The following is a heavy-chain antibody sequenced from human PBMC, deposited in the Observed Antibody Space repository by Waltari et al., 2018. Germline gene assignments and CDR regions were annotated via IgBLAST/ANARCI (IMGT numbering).Heavy chain of an antibody. D-gene: IGHD3-16*01. CDR1: GFNFNTYE. V-gene: IGHV3-48*03. CDR2: ISSSGTSI. CDR3: AGGEPWPKHYYFYHLDV. J-gene: IGHJ6*02. Sequence: DVQLAESGGGLVQAGGSLGLSCSAPGFNFNTYELNSVRQAPGKGLEWVSFISSSGTSIYYADSVRGRFTISRDNGKNSLYLQMNSLRPEDTAVYYCAGGEPWPKHYYFYHLDVWGQGTTVTVSS.